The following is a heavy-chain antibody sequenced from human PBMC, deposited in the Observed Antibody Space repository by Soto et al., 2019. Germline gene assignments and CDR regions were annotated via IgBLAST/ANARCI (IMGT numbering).Heavy chain of an antibody. CDR3: AKDLYSYDFWSGYYQPGFDP. CDR1: GFTFSRYS. D-gene: IGHD3-3*01. CDR2: ISGSGGST. Sequence: GGSLRLSCAASGFTFSRYSMNWVRQAPGKGLEWVSAISGSGGSTYYADSVKGRFTISRDNSKNTLYLQMNSLRAEDTAVYYCAKDLYSYDFWSGYYQPGFDPWGQGTLVTVSS. V-gene: IGHV3-23*01. J-gene: IGHJ5*02.